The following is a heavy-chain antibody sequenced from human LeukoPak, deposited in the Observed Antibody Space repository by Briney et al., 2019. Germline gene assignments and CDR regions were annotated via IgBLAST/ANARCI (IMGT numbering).Heavy chain of an antibody. CDR1: GYTFTIYP. V-gene: IGHV7-4-1*02. CDR3: ASDPPYDDFWSGYTIFHP. Sequence: ASVKVSCKTSGYTFTIYPINWVRQAPGQGLEWMGWINTNTGKPTYAQGFTGRFVFSLDTSGTTAYLEISSLKSEVTAVYYCASDPPYDDFWSGYTIFHPWGQGTMVTVSS. J-gene: IGHJ5*02. CDR2: INTNTGKP. D-gene: IGHD3-3*01.